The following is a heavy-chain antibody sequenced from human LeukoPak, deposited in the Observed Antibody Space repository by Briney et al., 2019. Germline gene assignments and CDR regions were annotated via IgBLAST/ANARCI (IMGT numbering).Heavy chain of an antibody. CDR2: ISSSSSYI. V-gene: IGHV3-21*01. Sequence: GGSLRLSCAASGFTFSSYNMNWVRQAPGKGLEWVSSISSSSSYIYYADSVKGRFTISRDNAKNSLYLQMNSLRAEDTAVYYCARDNSGNYDYWGQGTLVTVSS. J-gene: IGHJ4*02. CDR1: GFTFSSYN. CDR3: ARDNSGNYDY. D-gene: IGHD1-26*01.